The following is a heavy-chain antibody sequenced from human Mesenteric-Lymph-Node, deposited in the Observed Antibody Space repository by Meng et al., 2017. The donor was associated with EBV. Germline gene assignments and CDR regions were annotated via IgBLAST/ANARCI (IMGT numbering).Heavy chain of an antibody. CDR1: GFTFSSYT. V-gene: IGHV3-21*01. CDR3: ARDQGGY. J-gene: IGHJ4*02. Sequence: EGQLVGAGGVRGKPGGSLRLSCAASGFTFSSYTMNWVRQAPGKGLEWVSSISGGPNYIYYADSVKGRFTISRDNAKNSLYLQMNSLRAEDTAVYYCARDQGGYWGQGTLVTVSS. CDR2: ISGGPNYI.